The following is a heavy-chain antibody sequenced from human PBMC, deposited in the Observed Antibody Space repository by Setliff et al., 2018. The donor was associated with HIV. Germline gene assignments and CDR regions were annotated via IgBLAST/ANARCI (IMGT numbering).Heavy chain of an antibody. J-gene: IGHJ3*02. CDR1: GGSISSSGYY. D-gene: IGHD3-9*01. V-gene: IGHV4-39*07. CDR2: IYYSGST. CDR3: ARAPLKYYDILTGFHDAFDI. Sequence: PSETLSLTCTVSGGSISSSGYYWGWIRQPPGKGLEWIGSIYYSGSTYYNPSLASRITTSIDTSKNEFSLKMTSVTAADTAVYYCARAPLKYYDILTGFHDAFDIWGQGTMVTVSS.